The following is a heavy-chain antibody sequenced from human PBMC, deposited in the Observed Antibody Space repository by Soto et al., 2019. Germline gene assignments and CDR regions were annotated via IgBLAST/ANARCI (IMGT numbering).Heavy chain of an antibody. V-gene: IGHV1-3*01. D-gene: IGHD2-21*02. Sequence: VASVKVSCKASGYTFTSYAMHWVRQAPGQRLEWMGWINAGNGNTKYSQKFQGRVTITRDTSASTAYMVLSSLRSEDTAVYYCARSIVVVTALHYWGQGTLVTVSS. J-gene: IGHJ4*02. CDR2: INAGNGNT. CDR3: ARSIVVVTALHY. CDR1: GYTFTSYA.